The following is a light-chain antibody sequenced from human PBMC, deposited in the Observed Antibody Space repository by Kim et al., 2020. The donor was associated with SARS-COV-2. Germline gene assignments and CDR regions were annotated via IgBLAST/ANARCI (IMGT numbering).Light chain of an antibody. CDR1: HDISNY. CDR2: AAS. J-gene: IGKJ4*01. V-gene: IGKV1-9*01. CDR3: QQVKTYPLN. Sequence: DIQLTQSPSFLSPSVGDRVTITCRASHDISNYLAWYQQKPGKGPHFLIFAASTLQDGVPSRFSGSGSGTQFTLTISSLQPEDFATYYCQQVKTYPLNFGGGTKVDIK.